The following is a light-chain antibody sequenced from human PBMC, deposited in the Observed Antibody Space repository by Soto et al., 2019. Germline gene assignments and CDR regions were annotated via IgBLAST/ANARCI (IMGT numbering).Light chain of an antibody. J-gene: IGLJ1*01. Sequence: LTQPASVSGSPGQSITISCTGTSSDVGGYDYVSWYQLHPGKAPKLMVFEVSNRPSGVSYRFSGSKSGNTASLTISGLQAEDEADYFCSSYSISTAYLFGTGTKV. CDR3: SSYSISTAYL. CDR2: EVS. CDR1: SSDVGGYDY. V-gene: IGLV2-14*01.